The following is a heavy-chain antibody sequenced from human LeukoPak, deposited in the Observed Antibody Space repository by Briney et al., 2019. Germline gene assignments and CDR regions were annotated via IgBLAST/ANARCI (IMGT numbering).Heavy chain of an antibody. CDR3: VTNLRYFDY. CDR2: ITSSSSYI. Sequence: GGSLRLSCAASGFTFSSYAMSWVRQAPGKGLEWVSSITSSSSYINYADSVKGRFTISRDNAKNSLYLQMNSLRAEDTAVYYCVTNLRYFDYWGQGSLVTVSS. J-gene: IGHJ4*02. CDR1: GFTFSSYA. V-gene: IGHV3-21*01. D-gene: IGHD1-7*01.